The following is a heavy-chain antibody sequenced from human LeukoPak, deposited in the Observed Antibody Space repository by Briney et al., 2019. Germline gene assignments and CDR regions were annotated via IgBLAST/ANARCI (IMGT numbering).Heavy chain of an antibody. CDR1: GFSFSSYN. V-gene: IGHV3-21*04. J-gene: IGHJ4*02. D-gene: IGHD6-13*01. Sequence: PGGSLRLSCEASGFSFSSYNMDWVRQTPGKGLEWISSITTSSSYTFYADSVKGRFTISRDNARNSLYLQMNSLRAEDTALYYCAKDIGEGIAAAGIDYWGQGTLVTVSS. CDR3: AKDIGEGIAAAGIDY. CDR2: ITTSSSYT.